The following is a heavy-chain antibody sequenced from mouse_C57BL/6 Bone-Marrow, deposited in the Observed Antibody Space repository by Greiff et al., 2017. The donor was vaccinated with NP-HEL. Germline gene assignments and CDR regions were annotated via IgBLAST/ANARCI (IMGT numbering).Heavy chain of an antibody. CDR1: GFTFSNYW. CDR3: TSAGYYAMDY. J-gene: IGHJ4*01. Sequence: EVQLQQSGGGLVQPGGSMKLSCVASGFTFSNYWMNWVRQSPEKGLEWVAQIRLKSDNYATHYAESVKGRFTISRDDSKSSVYLQMNNLRAEDTGIYYCTSAGYYAMDYWGQGTSVTVSS. D-gene: IGHD3-1*01. CDR2: IRLKSDNYAT. V-gene: IGHV6-3*01.